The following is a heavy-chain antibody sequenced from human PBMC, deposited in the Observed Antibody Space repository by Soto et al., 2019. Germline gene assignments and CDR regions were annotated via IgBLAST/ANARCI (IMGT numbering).Heavy chain of an antibody. V-gene: IGHV1-69*01. D-gene: IGHD1-1*01. J-gene: IGHJ6*02. Sequence: VQLVQSGAEVKKPGSSVKLSCKASGGTFNRYTISWVRQAPGQGLEWMGGIIPIFGTANYAQKLQGRVAIIADESTSAANMELRSLRSEDTAVYYCALWGFRDGNNSKYNYSGMDVGGQGTTVTVSS. CDR3: ALWGFRDGNNSKYNYSGMDV. CDR1: GGTFNRYT. CDR2: IIPIFGTA.